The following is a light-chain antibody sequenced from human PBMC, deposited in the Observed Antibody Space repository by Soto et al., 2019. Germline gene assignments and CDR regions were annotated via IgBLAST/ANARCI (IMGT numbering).Light chain of an antibody. CDR1: RGISNY. Sequence: DIQMTQSPTSLSASVGDRVTITCRASRGISNYLAWYQQKPGKVPKILIYAASTFQSGVPSRFRGSGSWTDFNLTIRSLQPEDVETYYCQEYNSAPLAFGPGNKVDI. CDR3: QEYNSAPLA. CDR2: AAS. V-gene: IGKV1-27*01. J-gene: IGKJ3*01.